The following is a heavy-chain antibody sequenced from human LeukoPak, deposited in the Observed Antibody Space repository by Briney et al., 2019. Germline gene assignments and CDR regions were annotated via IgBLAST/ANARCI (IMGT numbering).Heavy chain of an antibody. CDR2: INPNSGGT. CDR1: GYTFTGYY. CDR3: ARDRRSAAGIDYYYYGMDV. J-gene: IGHJ6*02. D-gene: IGHD6-13*01. V-gene: IGHV1-2*02. Sequence: ASVKVSCKASGYTFTGYYMHWVRQAPGQGLEWMGWINPNSGGTNYAQKFQGRVTMTRDTSISTAYMELSRLRSDDTAVYYCARDRRSAAGIDYYYYGMDVWGQGTTVTVSS.